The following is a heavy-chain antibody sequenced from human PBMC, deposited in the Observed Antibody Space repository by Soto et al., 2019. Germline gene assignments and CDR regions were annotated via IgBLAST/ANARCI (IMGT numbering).Heavy chain of an antibody. CDR1: GFTFSSYA. CDR2: ISSNGGST. D-gene: IGHD3-16*01. J-gene: IGHJ4*02. Sequence: EVQLVESGGGLVQPGGSLRLSCAASGFTFSSYAMHWVRQAPGKGLEYVSAISSNGGSTYYANSVKGRFTISRDNSKNTLYLQMGSLSAEDMAVDYCESGGSGFYFDYWGQGTLVTVAS. V-gene: IGHV3-64*01. CDR3: ESGGSGFYFDY.